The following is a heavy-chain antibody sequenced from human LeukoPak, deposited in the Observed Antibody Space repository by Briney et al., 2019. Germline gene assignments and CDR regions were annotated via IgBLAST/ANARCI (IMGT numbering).Heavy chain of an antibody. J-gene: IGHJ5*02. V-gene: IGHV3-7*01. D-gene: IGHD3-16*01. CDR1: GFTLSNIW. Sequence: GGSLRLSCTASGFTLSNIWMSWVRQTPGKGLEWVASIRADGSNTYYMNSVRDRFTISRDGAKNSLFLQMNSLRVEDTAVYYCARFANLASWGQGTQVTVSS. CDR3: ARFANLAS. CDR2: IRADGSNT.